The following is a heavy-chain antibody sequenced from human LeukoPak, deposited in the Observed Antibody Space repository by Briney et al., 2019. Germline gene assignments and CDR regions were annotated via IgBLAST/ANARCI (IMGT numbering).Heavy chain of an antibody. CDR1: GFTFSSYA. V-gene: IGHV3-23*01. D-gene: IGHD6-13*01. Sequence: GGSLRLSCAASGFTFSSYAMSWVRQAPGKGLEWVSVISDTGGSTYYADSVKGRFTISRDNSKNTLYLQMNSLRAEDTAVYYCAKEYSSIWYPYYFDYWGQGTLVSVSS. CDR3: AKEYSSIWYPYYFDY. J-gene: IGHJ4*02. CDR2: ISDTGGST.